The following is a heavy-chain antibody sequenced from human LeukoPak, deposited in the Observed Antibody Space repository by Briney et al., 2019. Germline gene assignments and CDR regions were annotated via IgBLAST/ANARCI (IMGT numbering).Heavy chain of an antibody. D-gene: IGHD1-20*01. Sequence: PSETLSLTCTVSGGSISTYYWSWIRQPPGKGLEWVGYIYHSGSTNYNPSLKSRITISVDTSQNQFSLKLSSVTAADTAVYYCARKITEIVSGRYYYYYMDVWGKGTTVTVSS. J-gene: IGHJ6*03. CDR2: IYHSGST. V-gene: IGHV4-59*01. CDR1: GGSISTYY. CDR3: ARKITEIVSGRYYYYYMDV.